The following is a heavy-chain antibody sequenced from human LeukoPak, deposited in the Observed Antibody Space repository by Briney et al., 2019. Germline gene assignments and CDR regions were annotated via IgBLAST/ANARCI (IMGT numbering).Heavy chain of an antibody. Sequence: SETLSLTCAVSGGSISSGGYSWIWIRQPPGKGLEWIGYIYPSGNTYYNPSLKSRVTISVDRSKNQFSLKLSSVTAADTAVYYCAMGIAAAGAVDYWGQGTLVTVSS. V-gene: IGHV4-30-2*02. D-gene: IGHD6-13*01. CDR2: IYPSGNT. CDR3: AMGIAAAGAVDY. J-gene: IGHJ4*02. CDR1: GGSISSGGYS.